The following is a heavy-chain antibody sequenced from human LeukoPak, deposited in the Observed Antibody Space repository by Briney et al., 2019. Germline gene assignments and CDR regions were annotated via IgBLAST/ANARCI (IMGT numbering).Heavy chain of an antibody. CDR2: IWYDGSNK. J-gene: IGHJ4*02. D-gene: IGHD6-19*01. V-gene: IGHV3-33*01. Sequence: PGRSLSLSCATSGFTFSDYGVHWVRRPPGMGLEWVAVIWYDGSNKYYADSVKGRFTISRDNSKNTLYLQMNSLRAEDTAVYYCARPRSGWWDFDYWGQGTPVTVSS. CDR1: GFTFSDYG. CDR3: ARPRSGWWDFDY.